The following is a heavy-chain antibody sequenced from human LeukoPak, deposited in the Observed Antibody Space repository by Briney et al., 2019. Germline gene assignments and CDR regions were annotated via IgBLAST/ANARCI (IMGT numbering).Heavy chain of an antibody. Sequence: GGSLRLSCAASGFTFSSYAMSWVRQAPGKGLEWVASIKQDGGEKYYVDSVKGRFTISRDNAKNSLNLQMNSLRAEDTAVYYCARALPYGSGSYEDYWGQGTLVTVSS. CDR2: IKQDGGEK. CDR3: ARALPYGSGSYEDY. CDR1: GFTFSSYA. V-gene: IGHV3-7*01. J-gene: IGHJ4*02. D-gene: IGHD3-10*01.